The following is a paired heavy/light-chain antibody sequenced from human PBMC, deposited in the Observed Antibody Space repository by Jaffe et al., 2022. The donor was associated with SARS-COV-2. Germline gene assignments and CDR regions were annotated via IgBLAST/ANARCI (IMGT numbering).Heavy chain of an antibody. CDR1: GYTFTAYF. CDR3: ARDRREVDFNGFDY. D-gene: IGHD2-15*01. J-gene: IGHJ4*02. CDR2: INPNNGVT. Sequence: QVQLVQSGAEVKKPGASVRVSCEASGYTFTAYFIHWVRQAPGQGLEWMGWINPNNGVTQYAQKFQGRVTMTRDTSISTVYMDMSSLRSDDTAVYFCARDRREVDFNGFDYWGQGTLVTVSS. V-gene: IGHV1-2*02.
Light chain of an antibody. CDR3: QQRSRWLPGSP. J-gene: IGKJ2*01. V-gene: IGKV3-11*01. CDR1: QSVSSY. CDR2: DTF. Sequence: EIVLTQSPATLSLSPGETATLSCRASQSVSSYLAWYQQKPGQAPRLLIYDTFNRATGIPARFSGSGSGTDFTLTISSLEPEDFAVYYCQQRSRWLPGSPFGQGTKLEMK.